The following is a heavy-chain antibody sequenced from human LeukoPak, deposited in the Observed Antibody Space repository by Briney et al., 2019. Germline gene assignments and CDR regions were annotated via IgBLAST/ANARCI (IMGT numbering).Heavy chain of an antibody. V-gene: IGHV2-70*04. CDR2: IDWGDDK. Sequence: KESGPALVKPTQTLTLTCTFSGFALSTSGMRGSWIRQPPGKALEWLARIDWGDDKFYHTSLKTRLTISKDTSKNQVVLTMTNLDPVDTATYYCARTNRGSGSINWFDPWGQGTLVTVSS. D-gene: IGHD3-10*01. J-gene: IGHJ5*02. CDR1: GFALSTSGMR. CDR3: ARTNRGSGSINWFDP.